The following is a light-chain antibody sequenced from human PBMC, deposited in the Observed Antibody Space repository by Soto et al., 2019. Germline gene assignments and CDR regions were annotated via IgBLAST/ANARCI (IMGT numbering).Light chain of an antibody. CDR3: QQYGKLPIT. CDR2: GAS. CDR1: QSVSSY. V-gene: IGKV3-15*01. J-gene: IGKJ5*01. Sequence: EIPMTQSPARLSVSPGARVTLSCRASQSVSSYLAWYQQKPGQAPRLLIYGASTGATGIPARFSGSGSGTDFTLTISSLEPEDFAVYYCQQYGKLPITFGQGTRLEIK.